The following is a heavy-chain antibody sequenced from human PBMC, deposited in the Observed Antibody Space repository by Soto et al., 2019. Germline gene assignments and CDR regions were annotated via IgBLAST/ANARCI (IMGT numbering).Heavy chain of an antibody. Sequence: QLQLQESGSGLVEPSQTLSLTCAVSGGSISSVDHSWSWIRQPPGKGLEWVGYIFHSANTYYNPSLKSRVTISVDRSKNHVSLRLSAVTAADTAVYYCARGIGVVGRQLYLDSWGQGTLVTVSS. CDR1: GGSISSVDHS. V-gene: IGHV4-30-2*01. CDR3: ARGIGVVGRQLYLDS. D-gene: IGHD3-3*01. J-gene: IGHJ4*02. CDR2: IFHSANT.